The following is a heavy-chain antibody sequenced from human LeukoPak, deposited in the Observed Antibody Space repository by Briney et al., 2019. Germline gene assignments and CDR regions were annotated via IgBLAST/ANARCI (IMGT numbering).Heavy chain of an antibody. Sequence: SVKVSCKASGYTFTSYGISWARQAPGQGLEWMGGIIPIFGTANYAQKFQGRVTITADESTSTAYMELSSLRSEDTAVYYCARAPYSPQLGYYYYGMDVWGQGTTVTVSS. V-gene: IGHV1-69*13. CDR2: IIPIFGTA. CDR1: GYTFTSYG. D-gene: IGHD1-26*01. CDR3: ARAPYSPQLGYYYYGMDV. J-gene: IGHJ6*02.